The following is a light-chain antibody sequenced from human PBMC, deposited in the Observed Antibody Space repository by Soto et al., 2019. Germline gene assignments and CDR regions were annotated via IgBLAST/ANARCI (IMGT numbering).Light chain of an antibody. V-gene: IGKV3-15*01. Sequence: IGMTQSPATLSVSPAKRATLSCSASQSVSSNLAWYQQKPGQAPRLLIYGASTRATGIPARFSGSGSGTEFTLTISSLQSEDVAVYYCQQYNNWPPITFGQGTRLEIK. CDR1: QSVSSN. CDR2: GAS. J-gene: IGKJ5*01. CDR3: QQYNNWPPIT.